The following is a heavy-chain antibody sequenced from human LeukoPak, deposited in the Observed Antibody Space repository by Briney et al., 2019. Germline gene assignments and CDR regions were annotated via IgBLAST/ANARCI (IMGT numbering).Heavy chain of an antibody. D-gene: IGHD6-19*01. CDR2: IYTSGST. CDR1: GGSISSSSYY. Sequence: SETLSLTCTVSGGSISSSSYYWGWIRQPAGKGLEWIGRIYTSGSTNYNPSLKSRVTISVDTSKNQFSLKLNSVTAADTAMYYCARGEQWLDSYYFDYWGQGTLVTVSS. V-gene: IGHV4-61*02. J-gene: IGHJ4*02. CDR3: ARGEQWLDSYYFDY.